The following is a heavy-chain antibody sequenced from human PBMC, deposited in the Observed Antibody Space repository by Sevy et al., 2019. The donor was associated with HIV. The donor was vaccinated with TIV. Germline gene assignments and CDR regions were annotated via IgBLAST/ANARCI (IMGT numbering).Heavy chain of an antibody. Sequence: GGSLRLSCAASGFTFSSYAMSWVRQAPGKGLEWVSPISGTGSITYYADSVRGRFTISRDNSNNILYLQMNSLRAEDXXXXXXXXXXXXXGWFPDYWGQGTLVTVSS. D-gene: IGHD6-19*01. V-gene: IGHV3-23*01. CDR1: GFTFSSYA. J-gene: IGHJ4*02. CDR2: ISGTGSIT. CDR3: XXXXXXXGWFPDY.